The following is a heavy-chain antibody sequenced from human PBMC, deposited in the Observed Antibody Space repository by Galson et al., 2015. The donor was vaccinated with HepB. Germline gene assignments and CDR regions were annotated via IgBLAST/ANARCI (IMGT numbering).Heavy chain of an antibody. CDR1: GDSIGRSSSY. D-gene: IGHD5-24*01. CDR2: VLSSGSA. CDR3: ARLRFGRWLQGRGLVDS. J-gene: IGHJ4*02. Sequence: ETLSLSCTVSGDSIGRSSSYWGWIRQPPGKGLEWIGSVLSSGSAYYKSYLRSRISVYLDTSKNQFSLSLRSVTAADTAVYYCARLRFGRWLQGRGLVDSWGQGTLVTVSS. V-gene: IGHV4-39*07.